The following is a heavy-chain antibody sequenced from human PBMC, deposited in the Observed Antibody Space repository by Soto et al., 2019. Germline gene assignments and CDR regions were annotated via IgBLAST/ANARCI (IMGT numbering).Heavy chain of an antibody. CDR1: GGSISSGGYY. CDR3: ASGAMVGRFDS. D-gene: IGHD5-18*01. CDR2: IYYNGST. V-gene: IGHV4-31*03. Sequence: QVQLQESGPGLVKPSQTLSLTCTVSGGSISSGGYYWSWIRQHPGKGLEWIGYIYYNGSTYYNPSLERGVITSLDTTKNPFSLKRGAVSAADTAVYYCASGAMVGRFDSWGQGTLVTVSS. J-gene: IGHJ4*02.